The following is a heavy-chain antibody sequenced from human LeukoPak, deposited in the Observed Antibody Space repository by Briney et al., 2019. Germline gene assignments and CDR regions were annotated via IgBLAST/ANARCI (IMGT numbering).Heavy chain of an antibody. D-gene: IGHD2-2*01. CDR2: ISGCCGST. CDR3: AKVEDIVVVPAAMYGTF. Sequence: GGSLRLSCAVSGVTFSSYAMSWARHAPGKGLEWVSAISGCCGSTYYADSVKGRFTISRDNSKNTLYLQMNSLRAEDTAVYYCAKVEDIVVVPAAMYGTFWGQGTLVTVSS. CDR1: GVTFSSYA. J-gene: IGHJ4*02. V-gene: IGHV3-23*01.